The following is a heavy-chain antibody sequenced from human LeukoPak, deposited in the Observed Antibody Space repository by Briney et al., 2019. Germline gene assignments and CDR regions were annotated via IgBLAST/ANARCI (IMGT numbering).Heavy chain of an antibody. Sequence: GGSLRLSCAASGFTFSTYWMHWVRQAPRKGLVCVSRINNDGSSTSYADSVKGRFTISRDNDKNTLYLQMSSLRAEDTAVYFCARAGCSGGSCHYGWFDPWGQGTLVTVSS. CDR2: INNDGSST. D-gene: IGHD2-15*01. CDR3: ARAGCSGGSCHYGWFDP. CDR1: GFTFSTYW. J-gene: IGHJ5*02. V-gene: IGHV3-74*01.